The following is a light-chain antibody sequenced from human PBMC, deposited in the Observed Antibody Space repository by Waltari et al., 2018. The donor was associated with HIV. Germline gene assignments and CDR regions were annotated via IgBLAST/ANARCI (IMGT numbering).Light chain of an antibody. J-gene: IGLJ2*01. Sequence: QSVLTQPPSASGPPGQRITISGSVSTSNIGSNRLNWYQQLPGTAPPVLIYNTNQRPSGVPDRFSGSKSGTSAYLAISGLQSEDEADYYCAAWDDNVNGGGVVFGGGTKLTVL. CDR3: AAWDDNVNGGGVV. CDR1: TSNIGSNR. V-gene: IGLV1-44*01. CDR2: NTN.